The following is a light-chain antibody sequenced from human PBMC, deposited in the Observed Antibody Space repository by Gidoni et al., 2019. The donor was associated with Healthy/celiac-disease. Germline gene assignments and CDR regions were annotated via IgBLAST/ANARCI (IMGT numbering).Light chain of an antibody. V-gene: IGKV1-39*01. Sequence: DIQMTQSPSSLSASVGDRVTITCRASQSISSYLNWYQQKPGKAPKLLIYAASSLQSRVPSRFSGNGSGTDFTLTISSLQPEDFATYYCQQSYSTPPYTFGQGTKLEIK. J-gene: IGKJ2*01. CDR3: QQSYSTPPYT. CDR2: AAS. CDR1: QSISSY.